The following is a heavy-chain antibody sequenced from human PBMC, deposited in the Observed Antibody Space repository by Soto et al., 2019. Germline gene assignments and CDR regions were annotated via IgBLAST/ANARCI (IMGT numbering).Heavy chain of an antibody. CDR1: GGSISSSSYY. Sequence: SETLSLTCTVSGGSISSSSYYWGWIRQPPGKGLEWIGSIYYSGSTYYNPSLKSRVTISVDTSKNQFSLKLSSVTAADTAVYYCARQIVVVVAGYNWFDPWGQGTLVTVSS. CDR3: ARQIVVVVAGYNWFDP. V-gene: IGHV4-39*01. D-gene: IGHD2-15*01. J-gene: IGHJ5*02. CDR2: IYYSGST.